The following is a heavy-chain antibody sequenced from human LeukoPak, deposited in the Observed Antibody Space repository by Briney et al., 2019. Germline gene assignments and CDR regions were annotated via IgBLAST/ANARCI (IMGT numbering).Heavy chain of an antibody. J-gene: IGHJ4*02. V-gene: IGHV3-33*01. Sequence: GRSLRLSCAASGFTFSNYGMHWVRQAPGKGLEWVAVIWYDGDNKYYADSVKGRFTISRDNSKNTLYLQMNSLRAEDTAVYYCASGREGYFDYWGQGTLVTVSS. CDR2: IWYDGDNK. CDR3: ASGREGYFDY. CDR1: GFTFSNYG.